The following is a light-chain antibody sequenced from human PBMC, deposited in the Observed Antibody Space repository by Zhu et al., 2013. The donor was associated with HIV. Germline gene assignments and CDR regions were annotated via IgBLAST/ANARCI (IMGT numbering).Light chain of an antibody. V-gene: IGKV3-11*01. CDR1: QSVSSY. Sequence: EIVLTQSPATLSLSPGERATLSCRASQSVSSYLAWYQQKPGQAPRLLIYDASNRATGIPARFSGSGSGTDFTLTISSLEPEDFAVYFCQHRSNSLTFGQGTRLEIK. J-gene: IGKJ5*01. CDR3: QHRSNSLT. CDR2: DAS.